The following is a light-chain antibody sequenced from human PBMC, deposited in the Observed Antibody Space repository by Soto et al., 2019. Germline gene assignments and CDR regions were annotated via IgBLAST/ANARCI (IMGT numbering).Light chain of an antibody. CDR3: QQYGSSPHT. CDR1: QSVSSSY. Sequence: EIVLTQSPGPLSLSPGERATLSCRGSQSVSSSYLAWYQQKPGQAPRLIIYGASSRATGIPDRFSGSGSGTDCTLTISRLEPEDFSVYYCQQYGSSPHTFGQGTKVDI. V-gene: IGKV3-20*01. J-gene: IGKJ1*01. CDR2: GAS.